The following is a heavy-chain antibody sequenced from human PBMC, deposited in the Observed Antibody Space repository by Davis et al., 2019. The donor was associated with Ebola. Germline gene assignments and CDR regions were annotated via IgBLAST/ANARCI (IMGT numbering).Heavy chain of an antibody. CDR1: GFTFSSYA. CDR3: ARGLPSGWYSPLPYYFDY. J-gene: IGHJ4*02. D-gene: IGHD6-19*01. V-gene: IGHV3-23*01. Sequence: PGGSLRLSCAASGFTFSSYAMSWVRQAPGKGLEWVSAISGSGGSTYYADSVKGRFTISRDNAKNSLYLQMNSLRAEDTAVYYCARGLPSGWYSPLPYYFDYWGQGTLVTVSS. CDR2: ISGSGGST.